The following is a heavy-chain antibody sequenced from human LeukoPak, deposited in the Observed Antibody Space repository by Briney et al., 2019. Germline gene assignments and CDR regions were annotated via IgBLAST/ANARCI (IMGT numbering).Heavy chain of an antibody. V-gene: IGHV4-39*07. CDR2: IYYSGST. J-gene: IGHJ4*02. D-gene: IGHD2-15*01. Sequence: SETLSLTCTVSGGSISSSSYYWGWIRQPPGKGLEWIGSIYYSGSTYYNPSLKSRVTISVDTSKNQFSLKLSSVTAADTAVYYCAAGVVVAASGFDYWGQGTLVTVSS. CDR1: GGSISSSSYY. CDR3: AAGVVVAASGFDY.